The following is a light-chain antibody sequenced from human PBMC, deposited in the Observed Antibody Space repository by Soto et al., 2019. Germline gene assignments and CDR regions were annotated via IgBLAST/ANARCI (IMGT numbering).Light chain of an antibody. CDR2: DVT. CDR1: SSDVGGYNY. CDR3: SSYTSSSTLVV. Sequence: QSALTQPASVSGSPGQSITISCTGTSSDVGGYNYVSWYQHHPGEAPKLMIYDVTNRPSGVSNRFSGSKSGNTASLTISGLQAEDEADYYCSSYTSSSTLVVFGGGTKLTVL. V-gene: IGLV2-14*03. J-gene: IGLJ2*01.